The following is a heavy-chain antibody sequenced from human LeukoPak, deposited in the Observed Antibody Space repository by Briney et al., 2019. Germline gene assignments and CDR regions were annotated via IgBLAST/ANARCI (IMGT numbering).Heavy chain of an antibody. CDR3: AKDRGTGGWYFDL. V-gene: IGHV3-30*18. Sequence: QPGRSLRLSCAASGFTFSTYGMHWVRQAPGKGLEWVAVISYDGSNKYYADSVKGRFTNSRDNSKNTLYLQMNSLRAEDTAVYYCAKDRGTGGWYFDLWGRGTLVTVSS. CDR1: GFTFSTYG. D-gene: IGHD7-27*01. CDR2: ISYDGSNK. J-gene: IGHJ2*01.